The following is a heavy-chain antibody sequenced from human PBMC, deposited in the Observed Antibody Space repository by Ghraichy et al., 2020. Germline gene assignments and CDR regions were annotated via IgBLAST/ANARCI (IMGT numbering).Heavy chain of an antibody. CDR3: ARDLGLGSPSDY. Sequence: GGSLRLSCAASGFIYSRYWMSWVRDAPGKGMEWVANIKEDGGEKYFLDSVRRRFTISRDNAKNSLFLQMNNLRAEDTGVYYCARDLGLGSPSDYWGKGTVVTVSS. CDR2: IKEDGGEK. J-gene: IGHJ4*02. CDR1: GFIYSRYW. V-gene: IGHV3-7*01. D-gene: IGHD7-27*01.